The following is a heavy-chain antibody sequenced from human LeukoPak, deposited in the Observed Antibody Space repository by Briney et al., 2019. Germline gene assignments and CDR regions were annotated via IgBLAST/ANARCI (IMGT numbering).Heavy chain of an antibody. J-gene: IGHJ4*02. CDR1: GGSFSGYY. CDR2: INHSGST. Sequence: SETLSLTCAVYGGSFSGYYWSWIRQPPGKGPEWIGEINHSGSTNYNPSLKSRVTISVDTSKNQFSLKLSSVTAADTAVYYCARGRNGYDYWGQGTLVTVSS. D-gene: IGHD1-14*01. CDR3: ARGRNGYDY. V-gene: IGHV4-34*01.